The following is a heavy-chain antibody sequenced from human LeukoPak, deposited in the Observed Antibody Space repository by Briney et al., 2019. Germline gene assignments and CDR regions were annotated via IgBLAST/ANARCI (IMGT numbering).Heavy chain of an antibody. Sequence: SETLSLTCTVSGGSISSYYWSWIRQPPGKGLEWIGYICYSGSTNYNPSLKSRVTISVDTSKNQFSLKLSSVTAADTAVYYCASGEITMVRGVIIGHAFDIWGQGTMVTVSS. J-gene: IGHJ3*02. D-gene: IGHD3-10*01. CDR1: GGSISSYY. CDR2: ICYSGST. V-gene: IGHV4-59*08. CDR3: ASGEITMVRGVIIGHAFDI.